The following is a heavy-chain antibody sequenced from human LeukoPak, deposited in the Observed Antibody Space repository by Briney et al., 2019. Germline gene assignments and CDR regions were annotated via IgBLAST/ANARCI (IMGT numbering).Heavy chain of an antibody. V-gene: IGHV1-2*02. CDR2: INPNSGGT. D-gene: IGHD5-18*01. Sequence: GASVKVSCKASGYTFTGYYMHWVRQAPGRGLEWMGWINPNSGGTNYAQKFQGRVTMTRDTSISTAYMELSRLRSDDTAVYYCAREATAGSYGLDYWGQGTLVTVSS. CDR1: GYTFTGYY. J-gene: IGHJ4*02. CDR3: AREATAGSYGLDY.